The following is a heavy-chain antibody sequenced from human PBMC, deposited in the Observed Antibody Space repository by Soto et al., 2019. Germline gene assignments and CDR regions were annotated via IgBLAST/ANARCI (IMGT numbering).Heavy chain of an antibody. CDR3: ARGHSSPSGGQWLAVYY. D-gene: IGHD6-6*01. CDR2: INPSGGST. Sequence: QVQLVQSGAEVKKPGASVKVSCKASGYTFTSYYMHWVRQAPGQGLEWMGIINPSGGSTSYAQKCQGRVIMTRATSTSTVYMELSSLRSEDTAVYYCARGHSSPSGGQWLAVYYWGQGTLVTVSS. V-gene: IGHV1-46*01. J-gene: IGHJ4*02. CDR1: GYTFTSYY.